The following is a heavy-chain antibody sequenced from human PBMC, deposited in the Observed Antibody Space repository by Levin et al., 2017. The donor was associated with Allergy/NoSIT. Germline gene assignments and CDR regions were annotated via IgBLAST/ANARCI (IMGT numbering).Heavy chain of an antibody. Sequence: SETLSLTCTVSGGSVSSGDCQWTWIRQPPGKGLEWIGSIYHSGSTYYNPSLKSRISISVDASKNQFSLKLSSVTASDTAVYYCARDYYDSSGSYFRTFDYWGQGSLVTVSS. CDR1: GGSVSSGDCQ. CDR2: IYHSGST. D-gene: IGHD3-22*01. J-gene: IGHJ4*02. CDR3: ARDYYDSSGSYFRTFDY. V-gene: IGHV4-30-4*01.